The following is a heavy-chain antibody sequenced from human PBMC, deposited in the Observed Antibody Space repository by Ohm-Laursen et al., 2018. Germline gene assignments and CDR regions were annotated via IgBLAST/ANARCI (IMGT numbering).Heavy chain of an antibody. J-gene: IGHJ3*02. CDR2: IHYSGTT. CDR1: GGSISSYY. Sequence: GTLSLTCTVSGGSISSYYWSWIRQPPGKGLEWIGYIHYSGTTNYNSFLKSRVTISVDTSKNQFSLKLSSVTAADTAVYYCARLGATVVTADPFDIWGQGTLVTVSS. V-gene: IGHV4-59*01. CDR3: ARLGATVVTADPFDI. D-gene: IGHD3-16*01.